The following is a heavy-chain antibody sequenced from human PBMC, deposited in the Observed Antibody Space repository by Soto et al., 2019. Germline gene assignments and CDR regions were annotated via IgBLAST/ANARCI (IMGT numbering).Heavy chain of an antibody. D-gene: IGHD6-13*01. CDR1: GFTFSSYA. J-gene: IGHJ4*02. CDR2: ISGSGGST. CDR3: AKENGYSSSWFEFDY. Sequence: GGSLRLSCAASGFTFSSYAMSWVRQAPGKGLEWVSAISGSGGSTYYADSVKGRLTISRDNSKNTLYLQMNSLRAEDTAVYYCAKENGYSSSWFEFDYWGQGTLVTVSS. V-gene: IGHV3-23*01.